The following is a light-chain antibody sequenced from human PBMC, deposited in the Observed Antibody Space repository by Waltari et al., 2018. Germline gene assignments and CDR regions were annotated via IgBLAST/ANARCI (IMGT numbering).Light chain of an antibody. V-gene: IGKV3-11*01. CDR1: QSVTHH. J-gene: IGKJ5*01. CDR2: DAS. CDR3: QQRSDWPIT. Sequence: EIVLTQSPATLSLSPGERATLTCRASQSVTHHLSWYQQKPGQAPRLLIYDASTRATSIPAKFSGSGSATDFTLTISSLEPEDFAVYYCQQRSDWPITFGPGTRLDIK.